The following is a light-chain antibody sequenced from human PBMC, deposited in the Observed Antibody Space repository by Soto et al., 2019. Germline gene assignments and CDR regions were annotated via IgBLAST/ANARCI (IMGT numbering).Light chain of an antibody. Sequence: EIVWTQSPGTLSLSPGERATLSCRASQSVSSNLAWYQQKPGQAPRLLIYGASTRATGIPARFSGSGSGTEFTLTISSLQSEDFAVYYCQQYNNWPPVTFGQGTKVDIK. CDR1: QSVSSN. J-gene: IGKJ1*01. V-gene: IGKV3-15*01. CDR2: GAS. CDR3: QQYNNWPPVT.